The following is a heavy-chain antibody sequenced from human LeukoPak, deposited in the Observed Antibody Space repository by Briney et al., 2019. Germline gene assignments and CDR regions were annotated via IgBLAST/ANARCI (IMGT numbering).Heavy chain of an antibody. CDR1: GVTSSSNA. J-gene: IGHJ4*02. CDR3: ARRQPSYFDY. D-gene: IGHD1-1*01. V-gene: IGHV3-23*01. Sequence: PGGPRRLSCAASGVTSSSNAMTWSRKPPGKGLEWVSAISGSGGSTYYAASVKGRFTISRDNSKNTLYLQMNSLRAEDTAVYYCARRQPSYFDYWGQGTLVTVSS. CDR2: ISGSGGST.